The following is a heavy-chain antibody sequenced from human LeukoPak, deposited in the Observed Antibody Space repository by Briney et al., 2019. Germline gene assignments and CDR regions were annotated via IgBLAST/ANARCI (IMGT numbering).Heavy chain of an antibody. Sequence: SETLSLTRAVSGGSINIHYRGWIPQPPGKGLQWIGDIFYTGKNNYNPNLKSRVTISLDTSKDNLSLHLTSVRAADTAIYYCVRRDPGWNYFDYWGQGILVTVSS. J-gene: IGHJ4*02. CDR2: IFYTGKN. CDR1: GGSINIHY. D-gene: IGHD6-19*01. CDR3: VRRDPGWNYFDY. V-gene: IGHV4-59*08.